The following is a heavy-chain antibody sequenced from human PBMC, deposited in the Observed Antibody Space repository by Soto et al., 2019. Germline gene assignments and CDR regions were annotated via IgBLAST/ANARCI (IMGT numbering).Heavy chain of an antibody. J-gene: IGHJ4*02. D-gene: IGHD3-10*01. Sequence: SETLSLTCTVSGGSISSYYWSWIRQPPGKGLEWIGYIYYSGSTNYNPSLKSRVTISVDTSKNQFSLKLSSVTAADTAVYYCARAFYGSGSYYNTYFDYWGQGTLVTVS. CDR2: IYYSGST. V-gene: IGHV4-59*08. CDR3: ARAFYGSGSYYNTYFDY. CDR1: GGSISSYY.